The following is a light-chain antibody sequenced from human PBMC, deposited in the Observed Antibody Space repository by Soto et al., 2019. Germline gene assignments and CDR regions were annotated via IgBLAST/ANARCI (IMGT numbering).Light chain of an antibody. CDR3: QKYSSAPFT. V-gene: IGKV1-27*01. CDR2: AAS. J-gene: IGKJ3*01. Sequence: DIQMTQSPPSLSASVGDRVTITCQASHDIGNSLNWYQHKPGKAPKLLIYAASTLQSGVPSRISGSGSGTDFTLTISSLQPEDVATYYCQKYSSAPFTFGPGT. CDR1: HDIGNS.